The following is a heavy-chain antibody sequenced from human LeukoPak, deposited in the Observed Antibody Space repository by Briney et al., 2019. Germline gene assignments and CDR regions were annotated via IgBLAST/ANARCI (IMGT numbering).Heavy chain of an antibody. D-gene: IGHD1-20*01. J-gene: IGHJ4*02. CDR1: GFTFSSYW. V-gene: IGHV3-7*01. CDR2: IKQDGSDK. CDR3: ARGVVTGIDFYDY. Sequence: GGSLRLSCAASGFTFSSYWMSWVRQAPGKGLEWVANIKQDGSDKYYVDSVKGRFTISRDNAKNSLYLQMNSLGAEDTAVYFCARGVVTGIDFYDYWGQGTLVTVSS.